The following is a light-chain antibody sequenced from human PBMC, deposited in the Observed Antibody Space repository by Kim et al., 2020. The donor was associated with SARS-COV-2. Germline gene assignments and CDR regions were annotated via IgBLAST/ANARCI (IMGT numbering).Light chain of an antibody. J-gene: IGKJ4*01. CDR2: GAS. CDR1: QSVSSTY. CDR3: QQYGGSPPLT. Sequence: PGERSTPSCRARQSVSSTYLAWYQQKPGQSPRLLIYGASSRATGIPDRFSGSGSGTDFTLTISRLEPEDFAIYYCQQYGGSPPLTFGGGTKVDIK. V-gene: IGKV3-20*01.